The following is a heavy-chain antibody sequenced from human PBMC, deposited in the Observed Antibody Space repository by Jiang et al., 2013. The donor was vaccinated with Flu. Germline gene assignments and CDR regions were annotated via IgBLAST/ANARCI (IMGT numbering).Heavy chain of an antibody. CDR2: INPTSGGT. Sequence: CKASTYTFTAYYMHWVRQAPGQGLEWMGRINPTSGGTNYAQKFQGRVTLTRDTSISTAYMELSSLRSDDTAVYFCARAYYYDSTAYYFDYWGQGTLVTVSS. D-gene: IGHD3-22*01. V-gene: IGHV1-2*06. CDR3: ARAYYYDSTAYYFDY. CDR1: TYTFTAYY. J-gene: IGHJ4*02.